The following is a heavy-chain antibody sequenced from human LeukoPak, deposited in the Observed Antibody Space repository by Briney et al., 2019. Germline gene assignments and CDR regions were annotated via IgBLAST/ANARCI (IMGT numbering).Heavy chain of an antibody. J-gene: IGHJ4*02. CDR1: GFTFSSYA. D-gene: IGHD5-12*01. V-gene: IGHV3-30-3*01. Sequence: GGSLRLSCAASGFTFSSYAMHWVRQAPGKGLEWVALLSYDGSNTYYTTSVKGRFTISRDNSENTLYLQVNSLRADDTAVYYCARSRYSAYDSFDYWGQGTLVTVSS. CDR2: LSYDGSNT. CDR3: ARSRYSAYDSFDY.